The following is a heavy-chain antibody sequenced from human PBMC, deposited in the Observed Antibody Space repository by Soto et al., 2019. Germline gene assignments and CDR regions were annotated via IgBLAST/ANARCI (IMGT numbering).Heavy chain of an antibody. Sequence: PGGSLRLSXAASGFTFSSYGMHWVRQAPGKGLEWVAVISYDGSNKYYADSVKGRFTISRDNSKNTLYLQMNSLRAEDTAVYYCAKSGPYCSSTSCYTGGRSYYYYYGMDVWGQGTTVTVSS. J-gene: IGHJ6*02. CDR2: ISYDGSNK. CDR1: GFTFSSYG. D-gene: IGHD2-2*02. CDR3: AKSGPYCSSTSCYTGGRSYYYYYGMDV. V-gene: IGHV3-30*18.